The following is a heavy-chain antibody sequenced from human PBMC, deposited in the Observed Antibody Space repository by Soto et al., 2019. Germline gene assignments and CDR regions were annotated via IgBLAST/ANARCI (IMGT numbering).Heavy chain of an antibody. V-gene: IGHV1-58*02. CDR3: AADRDPTDPYIWVDP. D-gene: IGHD1-1*01. J-gene: IGHJ5*02. CDR2: IVVGSGST. Sequence: QMQLVQSGPEVKKPGTSVKVSCKASGFTFRNSAIQWGRQARGQRLERIGWIVVGSGSTNDEQHFQERVTFTRDRSTGTADMELSSLTSEVTAVYYCAADRDPTDPYIWVDPWGQGTLVTVSS. CDR1: GFTFRNSA.